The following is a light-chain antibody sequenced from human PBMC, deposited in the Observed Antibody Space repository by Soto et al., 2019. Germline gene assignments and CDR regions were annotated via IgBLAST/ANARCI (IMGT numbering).Light chain of an antibody. Sequence: DIQMTQSPSTLSGSVGDRVTITCRASQTISSWLAWYQQKPVKAPKLLIYKASTLKSGVPSRVSGSGSGTEFTLTISSLQPDDFATYYGQHYNSYSEAFGQGTKVEL. CDR1: QTISSW. CDR2: KAS. CDR3: QHYNSYSEA. V-gene: IGKV1-5*03. J-gene: IGKJ1*01.